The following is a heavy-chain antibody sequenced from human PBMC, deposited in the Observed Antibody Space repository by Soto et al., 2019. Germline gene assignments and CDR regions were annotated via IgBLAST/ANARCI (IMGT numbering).Heavy chain of an antibody. V-gene: IGHV3-74*01. D-gene: IGHD2-2*01. CDR2: INADGTST. J-gene: IGHJ4*02. CDR3: VKVLARGVGVPRFYFDS. Sequence: GGSVRLSCAASGFTFSNSWMHWVRQVSGKGLEWVSRINADGTSTSYADSVKGRFTISRDNAKNTLYLHVSSLRAEDTAVYYCVKVLARGVGVPRFYFDSWGQGALVTVPQ. CDR1: GFTFSNSW.